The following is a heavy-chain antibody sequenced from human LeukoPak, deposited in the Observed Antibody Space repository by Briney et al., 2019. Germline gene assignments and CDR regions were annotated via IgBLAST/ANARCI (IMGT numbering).Heavy chain of an antibody. Sequence: SETLSLTCGVSGGSISSGGYSWSWIRQPPGKGLEWIGYIYHSGSTYYNPSLKSRVTISVDRSKNQFSLKLSSVTAADTAVYYCARRGYDYGDFDYWGQGTLVTVSS. CDR2: IYHSGST. CDR3: ARRGYDYGDFDY. CDR1: GGSISSGGYS. D-gene: IGHD4-17*01. V-gene: IGHV4-30-2*01. J-gene: IGHJ4*02.